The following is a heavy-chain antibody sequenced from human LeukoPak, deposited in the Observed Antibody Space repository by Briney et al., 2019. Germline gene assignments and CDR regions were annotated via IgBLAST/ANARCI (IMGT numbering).Heavy chain of an antibody. V-gene: IGHV3-30*18. J-gene: IGHJ4*02. Sequence: GGSLRLSCAASGFTFSGHGMHWVRQAPGKGLEWVAVIQYDGRNEFYADSVRGRFSISRDNSENTVFLQMNSLRDEDTAVNYCANSGRDWYYDFWGQGTLVTVSS. CDR3: ANSGRDWYYDF. D-gene: IGHD3-9*01. CDR1: GFTFSGHG. CDR2: IQYDGRNE.